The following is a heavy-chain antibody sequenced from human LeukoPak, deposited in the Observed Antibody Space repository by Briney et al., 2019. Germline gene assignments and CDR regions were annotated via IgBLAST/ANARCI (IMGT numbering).Heavy chain of an antibody. CDR2: IVASSGST. D-gene: IGHD5-12*01. V-gene: IGHV3-23*01. J-gene: IGHJ4*02. CDR3: AKGAYDYIEMGYFDH. Sequence: QPGGSLRLSCAASGFSISNSAMSWVRQAPGKGLEWVSLIVASSGSTFYADSVKGRFTISRDSSKNTLYLQMNSLRAEDMAVYYCAKGAYDYIEMGYFDHWGQGTLVTVSS. CDR1: GFSISNSA.